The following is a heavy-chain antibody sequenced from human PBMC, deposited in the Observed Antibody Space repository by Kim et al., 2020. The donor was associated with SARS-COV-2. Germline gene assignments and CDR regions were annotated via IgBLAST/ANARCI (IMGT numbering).Heavy chain of an antibody. CDR3: AKDDKRGYSYGSPTVS. Sequence: GGSLRLSCAASGFTFSSYGMHWVRQAPGKGLEWVAVISYDGSNKYYADSVKGRFTISRDNSKNTLYLQMNSLRAEDTAVYYCAKDDKRGYSYGSPTVSWGQGTTVTVSS. D-gene: IGHD5-18*01. CDR1: GFTFSSYG. CDR2: ISYDGSNK. V-gene: IGHV3-30*18. J-gene: IGHJ6*02.